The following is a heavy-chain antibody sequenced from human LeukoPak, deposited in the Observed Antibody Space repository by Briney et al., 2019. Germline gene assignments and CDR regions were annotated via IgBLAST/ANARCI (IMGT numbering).Heavy chain of an antibody. V-gene: IGHV3-48*01. CDR3: ARYMTTVRYYYYYMDV. Sequence: GGSLRLSCAASGFTLSSYSMNWVRQAPGKGLEWVSYIRSSSSTICYADSVKGRFTISRDNAKNSLYLQMNSLRAEDTAVYYCARYMTTVRYYYYYMDVGGKGTTVTVSS. D-gene: IGHD4-11*01. J-gene: IGHJ6*03. CDR1: GFTLSSYS. CDR2: IRSSSSTI.